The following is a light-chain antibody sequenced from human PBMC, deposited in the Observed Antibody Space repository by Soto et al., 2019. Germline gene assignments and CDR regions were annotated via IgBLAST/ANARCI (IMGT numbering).Light chain of an antibody. CDR2: EVS. Sequence: QSALTQPASVSGSPGQSITISCTGTSSDVGSYNLVSWYQQHPGKAPKLMIYEVSKRPSGVSNRYSGSKSGNTASLTISGLQAEDGADYYCCSYAGSSTLVFGTGTKVTVL. CDR1: SSDVGSYNL. V-gene: IGLV2-23*02. J-gene: IGLJ1*01. CDR3: CSYAGSSTLV.